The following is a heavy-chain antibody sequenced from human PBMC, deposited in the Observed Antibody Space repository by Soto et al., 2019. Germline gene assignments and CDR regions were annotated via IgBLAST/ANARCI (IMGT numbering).Heavy chain of an antibody. D-gene: IGHD4-17*01. J-gene: IGHJ4*02. CDR1: GFTFSSYW. CDR2: INSDGSTT. V-gene: IGHV3-74*01. Sequence: VQLVESGGGLVQPGGSLRLSCAASGFTFSSYWMHWVRQAPGKGLVWVSRINSDGSTTNYADSVKGRFTISRDNAKNTLYLQMNSLRAEDTAVYSCARGGDTPLDYWGQGTLVTVSS. CDR3: ARGGDTPLDY.